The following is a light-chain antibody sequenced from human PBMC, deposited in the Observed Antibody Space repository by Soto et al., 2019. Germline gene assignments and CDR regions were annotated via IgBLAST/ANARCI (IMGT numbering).Light chain of an antibody. CDR1: QTISSW. J-gene: IGKJ1*01. CDR2: KAS. Sequence: DIQMTQSPSILVGSVVDRVTISCGASQTISSWLAWYQQKPGKAPKLLIYKASTLKSGVPSRFSGSGSGTECTLTISSLQPDEFATYYCQHYNSYSEAVGQGTKVDIK. V-gene: IGKV1-5*03. CDR3: QHYNSYSEA.